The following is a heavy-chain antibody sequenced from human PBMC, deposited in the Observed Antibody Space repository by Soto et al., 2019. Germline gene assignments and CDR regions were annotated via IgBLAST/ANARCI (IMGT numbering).Heavy chain of an antibody. CDR3: AKAGGGSYPNWFDP. CDR2: ISGSGGST. D-gene: IGHD1-26*01. Sequence: PGGSLRLSCVASGFTFSSYAMSWVRQAPGKGLEWVSAISGSGGSTYYAGSVKGRFTISRDNSKNTLNLQMNSLRAEDTAVYYCAKAGGGSYPNWFDPWGQGTLVTVSS. J-gene: IGHJ5*02. CDR1: GFTFSSYA. V-gene: IGHV3-23*01.